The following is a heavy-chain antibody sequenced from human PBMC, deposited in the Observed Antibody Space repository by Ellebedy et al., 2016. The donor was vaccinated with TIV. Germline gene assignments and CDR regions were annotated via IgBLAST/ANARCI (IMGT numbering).Heavy chain of an antibody. CDR1: GFTFDDYA. CDR2: ISWNSGSI. D-gene: IGHD3-10*01. CDR3: ARGAPLEVRGVPWTNV. J-gene: IGHJ6*02. Sequence: SLKISXAASGFTFDDYAMHWVRQAPGKGLEWVSGISWNSGSIGYADSVKGRFTISRDNAKNSLYLQMNSLRAEDTALYYCARGAPLEVRGVPWTNVWGQGTTVTVSS. V-gene: IGHV3-9*01.